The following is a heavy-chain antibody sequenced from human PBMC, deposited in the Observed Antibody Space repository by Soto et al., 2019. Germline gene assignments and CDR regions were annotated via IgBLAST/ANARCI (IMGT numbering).Heavy chain of an antibody. J-gene: IGHJ4*02. CDR2: ISSSSSYI. Sequence: PGGSLRLSCAASGFTFSSYSMNWVRQAKGKGLEWVSSISSSSSYIYYADSVKGRYTISRDNAKNSLYLQMNSLRAEGTAVFYCARIVDTAMVGFGGLDYWGQGTLVTVSP. CDR1: GFTFSSYS. CDR3: ARIVDTAMVGFGGLDY. D-gene: IGHD5-18*01. V-gene: IGHV3-21*01.